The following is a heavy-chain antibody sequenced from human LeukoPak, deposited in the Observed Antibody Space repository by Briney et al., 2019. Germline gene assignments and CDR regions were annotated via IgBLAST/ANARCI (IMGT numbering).Heavy chain of an antibody. CDR1: GFTFSSYG. D-gene: IGHD4-17*01. CDR2: IWYDGSNK. Sequence: GGSLRLSCAASGFTFSSYGMHWVRQAPGKGLGWVAVIWYDGSNKYYADSVKGRFTISRDNSKNTLYLQMNSLRAEDTAVYYCARDRTPSTVTTSLDAFDIWGQGTMVIVSS. J-gene: IGHJ3*02. V-gene: IGHV3-33*01. CDR3: ARDRTPSTVTTSLDAFDI.